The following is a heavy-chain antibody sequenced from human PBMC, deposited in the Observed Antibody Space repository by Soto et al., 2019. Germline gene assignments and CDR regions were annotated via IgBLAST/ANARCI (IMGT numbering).Heavy chain of an antibody. CDR3: ARDRPLLGSNDSSGYYDY. CDR2: IYYSGST. Sequence: PSETLSLTSTVSGGSISSGGYYWSWIRQHPGKGLEWIGYIYYSGSTYYNPSLKSRVTISVDTSKNQFSLKLSSVTAADTAVYYCARDRPLLGSNDSSGYYDYWGQGTLVTVSS. V-gene: IGHV4-31*03. D-gene: IGHD3-22*01. J-gene: IGHJ4*02. CDR1: GGSISSGGYY.